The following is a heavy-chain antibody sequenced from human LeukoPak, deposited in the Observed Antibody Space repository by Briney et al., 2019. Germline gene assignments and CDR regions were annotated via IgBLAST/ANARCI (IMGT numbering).Heavy chain of an antibody. V-gene: IGHV3-30-3*01. J-gene: IGHJ4*02. CDR3: ARPRSGYCSGGSCPYGY. D-gene: IGHD2-15*01. CDR2: ISYDGSNK. Sequence: GGSLRLSCAASGFTFSSYWMSWVRQAPGKGLEWVAVISYDGSNKYYADSVKGRFTISRNNSKNTLYLQMNSLRAEDTAVYYCARPRSGYCSGGSCPYGYWGQGTLVTVSS. CDR1: GFTFSSYW.